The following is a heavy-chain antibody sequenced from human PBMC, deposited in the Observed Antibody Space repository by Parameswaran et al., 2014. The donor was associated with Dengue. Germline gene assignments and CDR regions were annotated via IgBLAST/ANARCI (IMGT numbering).Heavy chain of an antibody. J-gene: IGHJ4*02. CDR3: ARYLCSVTRCYNLDY. CDR2: ISGSDGST. Sequence: VRQAPGKGLEWVSSISGSDGSTYYADSVKGRFTISRDNSKNTLYLQMDSLRAEDTAVYYCARYLCSVTRCYNLDYWGQGTLVTVSS. V-gene: IGHV3-23*01. D-gene: IGHD2-2*02.